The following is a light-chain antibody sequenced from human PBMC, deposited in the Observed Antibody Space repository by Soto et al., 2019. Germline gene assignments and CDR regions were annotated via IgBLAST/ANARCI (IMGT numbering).Light chain of an antibody. CDR2: GAY. Sequence: EIVLTQSPGTLSLSPGETATLSCRASRSVSSNYLAWYQQRPGQALRLLIYGAYTRATGIPARFSGRGSGTEFTLTISNLQSEDFAVYSCQQYNQWNPITFGHGTRLEN. J-gene: IGKJ5*01. CDR3: QQYNQWNPIT. CDR1: RSVSSN. V-gene: IGKV3-15*01.